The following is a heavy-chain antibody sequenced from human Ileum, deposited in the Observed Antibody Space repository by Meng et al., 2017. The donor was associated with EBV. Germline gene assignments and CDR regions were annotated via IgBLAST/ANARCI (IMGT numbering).Heavy chain of an antibody. J-gene: IGHJ4*02. V-gene: IGHV4-4*02. CDR2: MSDSGIT. CDR3: AKNGEKYFEY. CDR1: GGSISVINW. Sequence: VQLQASGPGLGTPSGTFSLPGAVSGGSISVINWWSWVRQAPGKGLEWIGEMSDSGITHYNPSLKSRVTISADKSNNQFSLKLTSVTSADTAVYFCAKNGEKYFEYWGQGTLVTVSS.